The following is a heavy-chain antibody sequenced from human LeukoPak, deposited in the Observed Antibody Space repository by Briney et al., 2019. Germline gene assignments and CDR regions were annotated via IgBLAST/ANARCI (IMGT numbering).Heavy chain of an antibody. J-gene: IGHJ5*02. CDR1: GFTFSSYA. V-gene: IGHV3-21*01. D-gene: IGHD2-8*02. Sequence: PGGSLRLSCAASGFTFSSYAMSWVRQAPGKGLEWVSAISSSSSYIYYADSVKGRFTISRDNAKNSLYLQMNSLRAEDTAVYYCARDTGGPNWFDPWGQGTLVTVSS. CDR2: ISSSSSYI. CDR3: ARDTGGPNWFDP.